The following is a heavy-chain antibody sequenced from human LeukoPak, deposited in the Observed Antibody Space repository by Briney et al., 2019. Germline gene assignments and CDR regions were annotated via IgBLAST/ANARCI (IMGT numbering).Heavy chain of an antibody. CDR3: AQPPTDVSRSWYYYFDY. D-gene: IGHD6-13*01. CDR2: ISGSGGST. J-gene: IGHJ4*02. V-gene: IGHV3-23*01. Sequence: GGSLRLSCAASGFTFSSYAMSWVRQAPGKGLEWVSAISGSGGSTYYADSVKGRFTISRDNSKNTLYLQMNSLRAEDTAVYYCAQPPTDVSRSWYYYFDYWGQGTLVTVSS. CDR1: GFTFSSYA.